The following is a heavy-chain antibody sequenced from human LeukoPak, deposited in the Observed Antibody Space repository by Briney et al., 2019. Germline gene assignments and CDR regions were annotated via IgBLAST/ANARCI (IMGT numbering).Heavy chain of an antibody. CDR3: ATMHTYDFWSGYSNFDY. J-gene: IGHJ4*02. D-gene: IGHD3-3*01. CDR2: INSDGSSK. V-gene: IGHV3-74*01. CDR1: GFTFSSYW. Sequence: PGGSLRLSCAASGFTFSSYWMHWVRQAPGKGLVWVSRINSDGSSKNYADSVKGRFNISRDNNKKRLYLQMNRLRAEDTAVYYCATMHTYDFWSGYSNFDYWGQGTLVTVSS.